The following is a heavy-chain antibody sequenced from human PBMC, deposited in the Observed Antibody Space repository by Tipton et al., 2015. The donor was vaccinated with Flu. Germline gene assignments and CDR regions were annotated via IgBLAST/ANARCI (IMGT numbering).Heavy chain of an antibody. CDR1: GGSISSCY. J-gene: IGHJ4*02. CDR2: IYTSGST. Sequence: GLVKPSETLSLTCTVSGGSISSCYWSWIRQPAGKGLEWIGRIYTSGSTNYNPSLKSRVTMSVDTSKNQFSLKLSSVTAADTAVYYCAGADSGYDLDYFDYWGQGTLVTVSS. D-gene: IGHD5-12*01. CDR3: AGADSGYDLDYFDY. V-gene: IGHV4-4*07.